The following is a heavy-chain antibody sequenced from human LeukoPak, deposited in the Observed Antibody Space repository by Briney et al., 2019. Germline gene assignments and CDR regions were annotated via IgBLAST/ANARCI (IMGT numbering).Heavy chain of an antibody. J-gene: IGHJ4*02. D-gene: IGHD3-22*01. V-gene: IGHV4-39*01. CDR1: GGSINSSSYY. CDR2: GHYSGTT. CDR3: ARTLEFYDSSGYPNYYFDY. Sequence: SETLSLTCTVSGGSINSSSYYWGWNRQPPGKGLEWIGNGHYSGTTYYNLSLKRRVTILVDTSKNQFSLKLSSVTAADTAVYYCARTLEFYDSSGYPNYYFDYWGQGTLVTVSS.